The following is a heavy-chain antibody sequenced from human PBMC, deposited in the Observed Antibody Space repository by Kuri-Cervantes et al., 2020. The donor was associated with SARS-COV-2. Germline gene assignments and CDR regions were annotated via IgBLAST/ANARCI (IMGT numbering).Heavy chain of an antibody. J-gene: IGHJ3*02. CDR1: GGSISSSSCY. V-gene: IGHV4-39*01. CDR2: IYYSGST. D-gene: IGHD6-19*01. CDR3: ARQYLAVAPNAFDI. Sequence: SETLSLTCTVSGGSISSSSCYWGWIRQPPGKGLEWIGSIYYSGSTYYNPSLKSRVTISVDTSKNQFSLKLSSVTAADTAVYYCARQYLAVAPNAFDIWGQGTMVTVSS.